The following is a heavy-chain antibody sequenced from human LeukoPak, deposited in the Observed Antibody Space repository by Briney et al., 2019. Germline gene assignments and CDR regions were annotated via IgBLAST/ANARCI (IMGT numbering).Heavy chain of an antibody. Sequence: SETLSLTCTVSGGSISNYYWSWIRQSPGKGLEWIGRIYTSGSTNYNPSLKSRVTMSVDTSKNQFSLKLSSVTAADTAVYYCAQEFDYWGQGTLVTVSS. CDR1: GGSISNYY. CDR3: AQEFDY. CDR2: IYTSGST. J-gene: IGHJ4*02. V-gene: IGHV4-4*07.